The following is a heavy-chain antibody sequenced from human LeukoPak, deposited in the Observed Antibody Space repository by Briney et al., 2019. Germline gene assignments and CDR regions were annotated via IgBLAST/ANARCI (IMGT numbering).Heavy chain of an antibody. V-gene: IGHV3-48*01. D-gene: IGHD2-21*02. Sequence: GGSLRLSCAASGFTFSSYSMNWVRQAPGKGLEWVSYISSSSSTIYYADSVKGRFTISRDNAKNSLYLQMNSLRAEDTGVYYCASWDIVVVTRGYWGEGTLVTVSS. CDR2: ISSSSSTI. CDR1: GFTFSSYS. J-gene: IGHJ4*02. CDR3: ASWDIVVVTRGY.